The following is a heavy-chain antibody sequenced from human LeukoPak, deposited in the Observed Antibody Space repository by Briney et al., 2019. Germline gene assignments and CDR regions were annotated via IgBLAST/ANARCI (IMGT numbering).Heavy chain of an antibody. V-gene: IGHV3-53*05. Sequence: GGSLRLSCAASGFTVSNNYMSWVRQAPGTGLEWVSVIYRGGNTYYADSVKGRFAISRDNAKNSLYLHMNSLGAEDTALYYCAKGWTYYYDSSGQLNYWGQGTLVTVSS. CDR1: GFTVSNNY. CDR2: IYRGGNT. J-gene: IGHJ4*02. D-gene: IGHD3-22*01. CDR3: AKGWTYYYDSSGQLNY.